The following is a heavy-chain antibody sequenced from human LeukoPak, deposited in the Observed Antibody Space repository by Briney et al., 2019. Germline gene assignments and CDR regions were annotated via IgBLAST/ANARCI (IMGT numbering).Heavy chain of an antibody. J-gene: IGHJ4*02. V-gene: IGHV1-2*02. CDR1: GYTFTGYY. CDR3: ARGGDSSGYYLEQFDY. Sequence: ASVKVSCKASGYTFTGYYMHWVRQAPGQGLEWMGWINPNSGGTNYAQKFQGRVTMTGDTSISTAYMELSRLRSDDTAVYYCARGGDSSGYYLEQFDYWGQGTLVTVSS. D-gene: IGHD3-22*01. CDR2: INPNSGGT.